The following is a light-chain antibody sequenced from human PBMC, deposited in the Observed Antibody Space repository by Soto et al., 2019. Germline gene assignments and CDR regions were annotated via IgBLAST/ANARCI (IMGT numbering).Light chain of an antibody. CDR2: DAS. CDR3: RQRSNWPPV. Sequence: EIVLTQSPATLSLSPGERSTLSCRATQSVSSYLAWYQQKPGQAPRLLIYDASNRATGITARFSGSGSGKDFTLTIRSLEPEDFAVYYCRQRSNWPPVFGQGTKVDIK. CDR1: QSVSSY. V-gene: IGKV3-11*01. J-gene: IGKJ1*01.